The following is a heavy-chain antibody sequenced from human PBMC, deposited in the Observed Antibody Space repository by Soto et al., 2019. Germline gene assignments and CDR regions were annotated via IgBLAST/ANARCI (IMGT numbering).Heavy chain of an antibody. D-gene: IGHD1-26*01. CDR1: GGTFSSYA. CDR2: IIPIFGTA. J-gene: IGHJ6*02. V-gene: IGHV1-69*06. Sequence: SVKVSCKASGGTFSSYAIGWVRQAPGQGLEWMGGIIPIFGTANYAQKFQGRVTITADKSTSTAYMERSSLRSEDTAVYYCARGSSGSYWYYYYYGMDVWGQGTTVTVSS. CDR3: ARGSSGSYWYYYYYGMDV.